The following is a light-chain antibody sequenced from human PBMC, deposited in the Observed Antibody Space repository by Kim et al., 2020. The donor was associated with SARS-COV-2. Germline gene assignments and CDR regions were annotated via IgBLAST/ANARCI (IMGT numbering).Light chain of an antibody. CDR3: QVWDSSSDGV. J-gene: IGLJ3*02. CDR2: YDS. CDR1: NIGSKS. Sequence: VGPGKTARITCGGNNIGSKSVHWYQQQPGQAPVLVIYYDSDRPSGIPERFSGSNSGNTATLTISRVEAGDEADYYCQVWDSSSDGVFGGGTQLTVL. V-gene: IGLV3-21*04.